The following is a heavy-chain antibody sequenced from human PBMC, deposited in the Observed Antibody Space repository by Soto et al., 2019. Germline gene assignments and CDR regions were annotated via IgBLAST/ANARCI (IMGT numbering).Heavy chain of an antibody. V-gene: IGHV4-34*01. CDR2: INHSGST. CDR3: ARVFVETSMNDGMDV. D-gene: IGHD5-18*01. J-gene: IGHJ6*02. CDR1: GGSFSGYY. Sequence: SETLSLTCAVYGGSFSGYYWSWIRQPPGKGLEWIGEINHSGSTNYNPSLKSRVTISVDTSKNQFSLKLSSVTAADTAVYYCARVFVETSMNDGMDVWGQGTAVTVSS.